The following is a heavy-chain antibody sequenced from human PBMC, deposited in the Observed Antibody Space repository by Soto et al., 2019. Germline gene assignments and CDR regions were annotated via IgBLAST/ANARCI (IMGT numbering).Heavy chain of an antibody. D-gene: IGHD1-26*01. J-gene: IGHJ4*02. CDR1: GTTISSGDHY. CDR3: ARVDGRGDYFDF. V-gene: IGHV4-30-4*01. CDR2: MYYPGKT. Sequence: QVQLQESGPGLVKPSQTLSLTCTVSGTTISSGDHYWSWIRQAPGKGLEGIVYMYYPGKTYYNTSLQSRVTLSVDTSKNQFSLNMTSVTAAETAMYFCARVDGRGDYFDFWGRGTLVSVSS.